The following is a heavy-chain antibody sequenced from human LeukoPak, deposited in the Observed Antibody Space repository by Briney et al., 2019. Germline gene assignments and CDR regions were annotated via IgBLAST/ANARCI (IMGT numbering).Heavy chain of an antibody. CDR3: ARETNYDFWSGHLNYYYYYMDV. CDR1: GFTFSSYW. D-gene: IGHD3-3*01. CDR2: IKQDGSEK. Sequence: GGSLRLSCAASGFTFSSYWMSWVRQAPGKGLEWVANIKQDGSEKYYVDSVKGRFTISRDDAKNSLYLQMNSLRAEDTAVYYCARETNYDFWSGHLNYYYYYMDVWGKGTTVTVSS. V-gene: IGHV3-7*01. J-gene: IGHJ6*03.